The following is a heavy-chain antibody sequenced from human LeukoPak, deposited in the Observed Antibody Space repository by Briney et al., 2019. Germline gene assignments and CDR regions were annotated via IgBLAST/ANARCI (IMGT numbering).Heavy chain of an antibody. V-gene: IGHV3-48*03. D-gene: IGHD1-7*01. J-gene: IGHJ6*04. CDR2: ISSSGSTI. CDR3: ARDERAWYNWNYFYYYYGMDV. Sequence: GGSLRLSCAASGFTFSSYEMNWVRQAPGKGLEWVSYISSSGSTIYYADSVKGRFTISRDNAKNSLYLQMNSLRAEDTAVYYCARDERAWYNWNYFYYYYGMDVWGKGTTVTVSS. CDR1: GFTFSSYE.